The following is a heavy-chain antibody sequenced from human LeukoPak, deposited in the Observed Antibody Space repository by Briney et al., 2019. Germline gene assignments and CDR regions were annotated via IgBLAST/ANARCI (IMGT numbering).Heavy chain of an antibody. Sequence: SVKVSCKASGGTFISYAISWVRQAPGQGLEWMGGIIPIFGTANYAQKFQGRVTITTDESTSTAYLELSSLRSEDTAVYYCARGDSSGYSSFDYWGQGTLVTVSS. V-gene: IGHV1-69*05. J-gene: IGHJ4*02. D-gene: IGHD3-22*01. CDR1: GGTFISYA. CDR3: ARGDSSGYSSFDY. CDR2: IIPIFGTA.